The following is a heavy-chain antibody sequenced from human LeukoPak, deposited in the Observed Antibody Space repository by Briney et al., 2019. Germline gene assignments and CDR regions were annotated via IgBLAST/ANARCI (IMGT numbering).Heavy chain of an antibody. D-gene: IGHD1-26*01. CDR2: IIPIFGTA. Sequence: GASVKVSCKASGGTFSSYAISWVRQAPGQGLEWMGGIIPIFGTANYAQKFQGRVTITADESTSTAYMELSSLRSEDTAVYYCARESGSYLNSFDPWGQGTLVTVSS. CDR3: ARESGSYLNSFDP. J-gene: IGHJ5*02. CDR1: GGTFSSYA. V-gene: IGHV1-69*13.